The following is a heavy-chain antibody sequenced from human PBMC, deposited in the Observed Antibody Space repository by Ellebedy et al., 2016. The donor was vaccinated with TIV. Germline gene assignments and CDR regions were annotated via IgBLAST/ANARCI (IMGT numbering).Heavy chain of an antibody. Sequence: PGGSLRLSCAASGFTFSSYAMHWVRQAPGKGLEWVAVISYDGSNKYYADSVKGRFTISRENSKNTLYLQMNSLRAEDTAVYYCARGPTIVATIYFDYWGQGTLVTVSS. V-gene: IGHV3-30-3*01. CDR2: ISYDGSNK. CDR3: ARGPTIVATIYFDY. D-gene: IGHD5-12*01. J-gene: IGHJ4*02. CDR1: GFTFSSYA.